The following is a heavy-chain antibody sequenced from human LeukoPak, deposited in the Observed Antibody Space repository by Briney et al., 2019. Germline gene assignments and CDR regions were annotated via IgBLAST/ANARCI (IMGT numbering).Heavy chain of an antibody. V-gene: IGHV4-39*07. CDR1: GGSISSSSYY. CDR3: ARGLQRGYYYYYMDV. CDR2: IYYSGST. J-gene: IGHJ6*03. Sequence: SETLSLTCTVSGGSISSSSYYWGWIRQPPGKGLEWNGSIYYSGSTYYNPSLKSRVTISVDTSKNQFSLKLSSVTAADTAVYYCARGLQRGYYYYYMDVWGKGTTVTVSS. D-gene: IGHD4-11*01.